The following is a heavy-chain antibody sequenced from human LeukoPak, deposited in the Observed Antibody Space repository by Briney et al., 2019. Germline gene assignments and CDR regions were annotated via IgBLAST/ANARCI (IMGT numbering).Heavy chain of an antibody. D-gene: IGHD2-21*02. J-gene: IGHJ4*02. Sequence: GASVKVSCKASGYTFTGYYMHWVRQAPGQGLEWMGRINPNSGGTNYAQKFQGRVTMTRDTSISTAYMELSRLRSDDTAVYYCARDFDGAGDWNYLVYWGQGTLVTVSS. V-gene: IGHV1-2*06. CDR3: ARDFDGAGDWNYLVY. CDR2: INPNSGGT. CDR1: GYTFTGYY.